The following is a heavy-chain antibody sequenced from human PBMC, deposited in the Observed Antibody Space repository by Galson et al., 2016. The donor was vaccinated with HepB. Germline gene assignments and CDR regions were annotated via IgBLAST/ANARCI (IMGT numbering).Heavy chain of an antibody. J-gene: IGHJ4*02. CDR1: GFTFSRYG. CDR3: VKEAGWGDSSGYFYPFDF. CDR2: ICYRGNTV. V-gene: IGHV3-33*06. D-gene: IGHD3-10*01. Sequence: SLRLSCAASGFTFSRYGMNWVRQAPGKGLEWVAVICYRGNTVYYADSVKGRFTISRDNSKNSVYLQMASLRAEDTAVYYCVKEAGWGDSSGYFYPFDFWGQGTLVAVSS.